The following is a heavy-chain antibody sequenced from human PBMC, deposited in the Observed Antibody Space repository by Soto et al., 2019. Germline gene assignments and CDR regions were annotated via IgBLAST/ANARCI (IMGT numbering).Heavy chain of an antibody. J-gene: IGHJ6*02. Sequence: QVQLVQSGAEVKKPGASVKVSCKASGYTFTCYGISWVRQAPGQGLEWMGWISAYNGNTNYAQKLQGRVTMTTDTSTSTAYMELRSLRSDDTAVYYCARAMQTEYQLLFYGMDVWGQGTTVTVSS. V-gene: IGHV1-18*01. CDR3: ARAMQTEYQLLFYGMDV. CDR1: GYTFTCYG. D-gene: IGHD2-2*01. CDR2: ISAYNGNT.